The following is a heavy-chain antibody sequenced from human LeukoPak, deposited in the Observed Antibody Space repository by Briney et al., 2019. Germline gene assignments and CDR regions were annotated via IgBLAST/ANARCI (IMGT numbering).Heavy chain of an antibody. D-gene: IGHD4-23*01. CDR3: AKDMFGGNSAVDC. V-gene: IGHV3-23*01. CDR1: GFTFSSYA. CDR2: ISGSGDGT. J-gene: IGHJ4*02. Sequence: GGSLRLSCAASGFTFSSYAMDWVRQAPGKGLEWVSSISGSGDGTHYADSVEGRFTISRDNSKTTLYLQMNSLRAEATAVYYCAKDMFGGNSAVDCWGQGTLVTVSS.